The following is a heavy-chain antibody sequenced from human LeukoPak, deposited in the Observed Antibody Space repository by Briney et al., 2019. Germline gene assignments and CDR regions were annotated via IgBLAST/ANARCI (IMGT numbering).Heavy chain of an antibody. Sequence: SETLSLTCTVSGGSISSGSHYWTWIRQPAGKGLEWIGRIYSSGSTNYNPSLKSRVAISEDTSKNQFSLKLSSVTAADTAVYYCARDWRYGDNNWFDPWGQGTLVTVSS. CDR1: GGSISSGSHY. V-gene: IGHV4-61*02. D-gene: IGHD4-17*01. J-gene: IGHJ5*02. CDR2: IYSSGST. CDR3: ARDWRYGDNNWFDP.